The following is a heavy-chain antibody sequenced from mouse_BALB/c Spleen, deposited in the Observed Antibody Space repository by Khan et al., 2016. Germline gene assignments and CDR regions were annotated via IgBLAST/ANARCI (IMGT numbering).Heavy chain of an antibody. CDR1: GFVFSSYD. V-gene: IGHV5-12-1*01. CDR3: ARQRGYYAMDY. CDR2: ISTGGGST. Sequence: EVELVESGGGLVKPGGSLKLSCAAAGFVFSSYDMSWVSQTPEKRLEWVAYISTGGGSTYYPDTVKGRSTITRDNAKNTLYLQMNSLKSEDTAMYYCARQRGYYAMDYWGQETSVTVSS. J-gene: IGHJ4*01.